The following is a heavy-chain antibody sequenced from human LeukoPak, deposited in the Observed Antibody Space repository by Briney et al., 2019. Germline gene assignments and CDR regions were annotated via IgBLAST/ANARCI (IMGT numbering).Heavy chain of an antibody. CDR1: GGSVSSGNYY. CDR3: AQYSGSSQGVSDAFDI. CDR2: INHSGST. D-gene: IGHD1-26*01. V-gene: IGHV4-34*01. J-gene: IGHJ3*02. Sequence: PSETLSLTCTVSGGSVSSGNYYWSWIRQPPGKGLEWIGEINHSGSTNYNPSLKSRVTISVDTSKNQFSLKLSSVTAADTAVYYCAQYSGSSQGVSDAFDIWGQGTMVTVSS.